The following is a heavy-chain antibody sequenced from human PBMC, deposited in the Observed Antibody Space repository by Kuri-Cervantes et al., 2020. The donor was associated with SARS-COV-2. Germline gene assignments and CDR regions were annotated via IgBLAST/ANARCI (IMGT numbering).Heavy chain of an antibody. J-gene: IGHJ6*01. D-gene: IGHD4-17*01. V-gene: IGHV4-59*12. CDR3: ARGITDYGDYGYYYGMDV. CDR1: GGSFSGYY. CDR2: IYSSGST. Sequence: SETLSLTCAVYGGSFSGYYWTWIRQPPGKGLEWIGSIYSSGSTDYNPSLQSRVTISVDTSKNQFSLKLSSVTAADTAVYYCARGITDYGDYGYYYGMDVWGQGTTVTVSS.